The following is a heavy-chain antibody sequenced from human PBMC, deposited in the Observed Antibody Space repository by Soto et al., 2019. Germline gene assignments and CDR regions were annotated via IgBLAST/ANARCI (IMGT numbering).Heavy chain of an antibody. CDR3: ARELRSRTHFGHTGGMDV. J-gene: IGHJ6*02. Sequence: ASVKVSCKASGGTFSSYAISWVRQAPGQGLGWMGGIIPIFGTANYAQKFQGRVTITADKSTSTAYMELSSLRSEDTGVYYCARELRSRTHFGHTGGMDVWGQGTTVTVSS. CDR1: GGTFSSYA. CDR2: IIPIFGTA. D-gene: IGHD2-21*01. V-gene: IGHV1-69*06.